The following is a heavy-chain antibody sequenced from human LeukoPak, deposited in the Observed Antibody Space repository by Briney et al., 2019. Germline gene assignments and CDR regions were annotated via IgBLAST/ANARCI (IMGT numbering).Heavy chain of an antibody. CDR2: INAGNGNT. J-gene: IGHJ4*02. Sequence: GASVKVSCKASGYTFTSYAMHWVRQAPGQRLEWMGWINAGNGNTKYSQKFQGRVTITRDTSASTAYMELSSLRSEDTAVYYCATGFRKNQYYFDYWGQGTLVTVSS. V-gene: IGHV1-3*01. CDR1: GYTFTSYA. CDR3: ATGFRKNQYYFDY. D-gene: IGHD1-14*01.